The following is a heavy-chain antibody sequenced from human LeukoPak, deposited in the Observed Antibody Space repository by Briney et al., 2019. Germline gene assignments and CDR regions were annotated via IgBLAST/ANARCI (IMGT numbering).Heavy chain of an antibody. V-gene: IGHV3-30*18. CDR3: ANDFNYDILTGIDY. CDR1: GFTFSSYG. CDR2: ISYDGSNK. J-gene: IGHJ4*02. D-gene: IGHD3-9*01. Sequence: GGSLRLSCAASGFTFSSYGMHWVRQAPGKGLEWVAVISYDGSNKYYADSVKGRFTISRDNSKNTLYLQMNSLRAEDTAVYYCANDFNYDILTGIDYWGQGTLVTVSS.